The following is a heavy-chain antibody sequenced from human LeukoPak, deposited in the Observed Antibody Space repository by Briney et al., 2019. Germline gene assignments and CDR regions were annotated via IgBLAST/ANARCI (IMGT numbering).Heavy chain of an antibody. V-gene: IGHV3-48*03. CDR3: ARRRGYMDV. CDR1: GFTFSSYE. CDR2: IGSSGTTI. J-gene: IGHJ6*03. D-gene: IGHD5-12*01. Sequence: GSLRLSCAASGFTFSSYEMNWVRQAPGKGLEWVSYIGSSGTTIYYADSVKGRFTISRDNAKNSLYLQMNSLRAEDTAVYYCARRRGYMDVWGKGTTVTVSS.